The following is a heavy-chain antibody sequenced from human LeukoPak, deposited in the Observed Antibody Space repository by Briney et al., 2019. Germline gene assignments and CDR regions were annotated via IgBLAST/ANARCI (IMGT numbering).Heavy chain of an antibody. CDR2: IYYSGST. J-gene: IGHJ3*02. V-gene: IGHV4-59*08. Sequence: SETLSLTCTVSGGSISSYYWSWIRQPPGKGLDWIGYIYYSGSTNYNPSLKSRVTISVDTSKNQFSLKLSSVTAADTAVYYCASLQGYYDAFDIWGQGTMVTVSS. CDR1: GGSISSYY. D-gene: IGHD1-26*01. CDR3: ASLQGYYDAFDI.